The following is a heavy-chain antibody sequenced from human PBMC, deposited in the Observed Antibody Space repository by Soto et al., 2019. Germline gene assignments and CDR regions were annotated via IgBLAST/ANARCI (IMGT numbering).Heavy chain of an antibody. CDR2: INSDGSST. V-gene: IGHV3-74*01. CDR1: GFTFSSYW. Sequence: GGSLRLSCAASGFTFSSYWMHWVRQAPGKGLVWVSRINSDGSSTSYADSVKGRFTISRDNAKNTLYLQMNSLRAEDTAVYYCARGYDILTGPGAIGYWGQGTLVTVSS. D-gene: IGHD3-9*01. CDR3: ARGYDILTGPGAIGY. J-gene: IGHJ4*02.